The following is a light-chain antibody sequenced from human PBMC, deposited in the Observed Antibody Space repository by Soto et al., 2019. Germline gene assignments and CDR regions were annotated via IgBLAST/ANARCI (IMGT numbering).Light chain of an antibody. CDR1: SSDVGGYNY. V-gene: IGLV2-14*03. J-gene: IGLJ2*01. CDR2: DVS. Sequence: QSALTQPASVSGSPGQSITISCTGTSSDVGGYNYVSWYQQHPGKVPRLMIYDVSNQPSGVSNRFSGSKSGNTASLTISGLQAEDEADYYCSSYTSSNTPIFGGGTKLTVL. CDR3: SSYTSSNTPI.